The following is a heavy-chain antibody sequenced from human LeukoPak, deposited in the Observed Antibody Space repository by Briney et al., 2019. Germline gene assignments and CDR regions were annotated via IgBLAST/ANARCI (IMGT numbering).Heavy chain of an antibody. CDR3: ARDVLPQDY. CDR1: GRSMSGFY. J-gene: IGHJ4*02. D-gene: IGHD2-15*01. Sequence: SETLSLTWIVSGRSMSGFYCSWVRQPPGKGLEWIGYIHYIGSTNYNPSLKSRVTISVDTSKNQSSLKVSSVTAADTAVYYCARDVLPQDYWGQGTLVTVSS. CDR2: IHYIGST. V-gene: IGHV4-59*01.